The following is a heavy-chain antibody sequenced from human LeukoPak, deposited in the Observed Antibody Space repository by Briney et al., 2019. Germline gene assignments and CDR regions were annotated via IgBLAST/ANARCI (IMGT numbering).Heavy chain of an antibody. CDR1: GGSISSYY. V-gene: IGHV4-4*07. J-gene: IGHJ4*02. CDR3: AREEPDYYGSGSHRDY. D-gene: IGHD3-10*01. CDR2: IYTSGST. Sequence: SETLSLTCTVSGGSISSYYWSWIRQPAGKGLEWIGRIYTSGSTNYNPSLKSRVTMSVDTSKNQFSLKLSSVTAADAAVYYCAREEPDYYGSGSHRDYWGQGTLVTVSS.